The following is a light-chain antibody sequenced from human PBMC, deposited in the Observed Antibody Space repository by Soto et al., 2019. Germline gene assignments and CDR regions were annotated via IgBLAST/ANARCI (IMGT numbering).Light chain of an antibody. CDR2: GAS. Sequence: EIVMTQSPATLSVSPGERATLSCRASQSVSSNLAWYQQKPGQAPRPLIYGASTRATGIPARFTGSGSGTEFILTISSLQSEDFAVYYCQQYDIWPPTFGQGTKVEIK. J-gene: IGKJ1*01. CDR1: QSVSSN. CDR3: QQYDIWPPT. V-gene: IGKV3-15*01.